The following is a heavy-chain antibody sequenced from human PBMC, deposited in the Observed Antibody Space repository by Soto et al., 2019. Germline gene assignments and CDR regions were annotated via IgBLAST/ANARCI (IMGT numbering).Heavy chain of an antibody. V-gene: IGHV1-69*13. CDR2: IIPIFGTA. Sequence: GASVKVSCKASGGTFSSYAISWVRQAPGQGLEWMGGIIPIFGTANYAQKFQGRVTITADESTSRAYMELSSLRSEDTAVYYCARDHGYDSSGYYYYYGMDVWGQGTTVTVSS. CDR1: GGTFSSYA. D-gene: IGHD3-22*01. J-gene: IGHJ6*02. CDR3: ARDHGYDSSGYYYYYGMDV.